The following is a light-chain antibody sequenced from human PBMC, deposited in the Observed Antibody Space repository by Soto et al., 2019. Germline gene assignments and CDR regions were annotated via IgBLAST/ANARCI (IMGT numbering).Light chain of an antibody. CDR3: QQYNSYWT. CDR2: DAS. Sequence: TQSPATLCLSPGERATLSCRASQSISSLLAWYQQKPGKAPKPLIYDASSLESGVPSRFSGSGSGTEFTLTISSMQPDDFAPYYCQQYNSYWTFGQGTKVDI. J-gene: IGKJ1*01. V-gene: IGKV1-5*01. CDR1: QSISSL.